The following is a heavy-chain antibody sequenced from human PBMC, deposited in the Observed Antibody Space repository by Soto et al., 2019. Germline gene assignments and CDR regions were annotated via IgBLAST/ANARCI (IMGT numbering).Heavy chain of an antibody. Sequence: EVQLVESGGGLVQPGRSLRLSCAASGFTFDDYAMYWVRQAPGKGLELVSGISWNSIRIEYADSVKGRFTISRDNAKNSLSLQMNILRAEDTALYYCAKGRSYGLFDYWGQGTLVTVSS. D-gene: IGHD5-18*01. V-gene: IGHV3-9*01. J-gene: IGHJ4*02. CDR3: AKGRSYGLFDY. CDR1: GFTFDDYA. CDR2: ISWNSIRI.